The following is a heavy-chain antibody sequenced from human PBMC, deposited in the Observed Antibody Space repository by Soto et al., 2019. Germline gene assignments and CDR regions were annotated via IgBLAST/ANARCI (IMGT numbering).Heavy chain of an antibody. V-gene: IGHV3-74*01. CDR3: ARGLFLDY. D-gene: IGHD3-3*01. CDR1: GFTFSNYW. J-gene: IGHJ4*02. CDR2: INEDESNT. Sequence: EVQLVESGGGLVQPGGSLRLSCATSGFTFSNYWMHWVRQAPGKGPVWVSRINEDESNTNYADSVKGRFTISRYNAKNTQYLQMNSLRAEDTAVYYCARGLFLDYWGQGTRVTVSS.